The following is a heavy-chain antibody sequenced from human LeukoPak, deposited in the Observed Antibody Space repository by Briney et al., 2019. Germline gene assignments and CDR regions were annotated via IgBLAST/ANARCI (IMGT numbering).Heavy chain of an antibody. CDR1: GFTVSSNY. D-gene: IGHD7-27*01. CDR3: ARDTWGSAAALDI. V-gene: IGHV3-66*01. Sequence: GGSLRLSCAASGFTVSSNYMSWVRQAPGKGLEWVSAIYSGGSTYYADSVKGRFTISRDNSKNTLCLQMNSLRAEDTAVYYCARDTWGSAAALDIWGQGTMVTVSS. CDR2: IYSGGST. J-gene: IGHJ3*02.